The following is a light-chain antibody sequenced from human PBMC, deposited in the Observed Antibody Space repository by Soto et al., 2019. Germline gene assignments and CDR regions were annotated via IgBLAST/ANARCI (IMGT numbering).Light chain of an antibody. V-gene: IGKV1-39*01. CDR1: QSISNY. CDR3: QQRSDWPPIT. CDR2: GAS. J-gene: IGKJ5*01. Sequence: DIQMTQSPSSVSASVGDRVTITCRASQSISNYLNWFQQKPGKAPKLLIYGASSLQTGVPSRFSGSGSGTEFTLTISSLEPEDFAVYYCQQRSDWPPITFGQGTRLEIK.